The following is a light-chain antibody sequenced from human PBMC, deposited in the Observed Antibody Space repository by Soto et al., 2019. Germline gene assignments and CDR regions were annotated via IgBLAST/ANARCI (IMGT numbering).Light chain of an antibody. V-gene: IGLV1-40*01. J-gene: IGLJ1*01. CDR2: GNS. CDR1: SSNIGAGYD. CDR3: QSYGDSLSDFHV. Sequence: QSVLTQPPSVSGAPGQRVTISCTGSSSNIGAGYDVHWYQQLPGAAPKLVIYGNSKRPSGVPDRFSGSKSGNSASLAITGLQAEDEADYYCQSYGDSLSDFHVFGTGTKLTVL.